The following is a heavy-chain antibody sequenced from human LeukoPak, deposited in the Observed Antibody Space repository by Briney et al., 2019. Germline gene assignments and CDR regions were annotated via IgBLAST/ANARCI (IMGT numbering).Heavy chain of an antibody. CDR3: ATVVVTAITTFEWFDP. V-gene: IGHV1-69*04. D-gene: IGHD2-21*02. Sequence: SVKVSCKAFGGTFSSYAISWVRQAPGQGLEWMGRIIPILGIANYAQKFQGRVTITADKSTSTAYMELSSLRSEDTAVYYCATVVVTAITTFEWFDPWGQGTLVTVSS. CDR2: IIPILGIA. CDR1: GGTFSSYA. J-gene: IGHJ5*02.